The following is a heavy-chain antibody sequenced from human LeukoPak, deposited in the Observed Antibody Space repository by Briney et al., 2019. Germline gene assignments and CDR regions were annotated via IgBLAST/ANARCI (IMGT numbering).Heavy chain of an antibody. CDR3: ARDRGFRGYSYGYLS. CDR1: GFTFSSYE. CDR2: ISSSGSTI. Sequence: GGSLRLSCAASGFTFSSYEMNWVRQAPGKGLEWVSYISSSGSTIYYADSVKGRFTISRDNAKNSLYLQMNSLRAEDTAVYYCARDRGFRGYSYGYLSWGQGTLVTVSS. J-gene: IGHJ5*02. V-gene: IGHV3-48*03. D-gene: IGHD5-18*01.